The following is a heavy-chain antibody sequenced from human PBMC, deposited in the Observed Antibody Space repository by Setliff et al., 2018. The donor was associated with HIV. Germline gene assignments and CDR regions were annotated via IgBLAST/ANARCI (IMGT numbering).Heavy chain of an antibody. CDR2: ISPNYGGT. D-gene: IGHD4-17*01. Sequence: GASVKVSCKTSGYIFTHYYTHWVRQAPGQGLEWMGRISPNYGGTHYPQKFQGRVTLTSDTSISTAYMELSSLTSEDTAIYFCARGDYGNSDAFDLWGQGTLVTVSS. J-gene: IGHJ3*01. V-gene: IGHV1-2*06. CDR1: GYIFTHYY. CDR3: ARGDYGNSDAFDL.